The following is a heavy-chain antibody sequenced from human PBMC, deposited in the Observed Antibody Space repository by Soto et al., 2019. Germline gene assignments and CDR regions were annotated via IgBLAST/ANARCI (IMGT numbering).Heavy chain of an antibody. J-gene: IGHJ4*02. D-gene: IGHD3-10*01. CDR3: VKDPTAGGTGTYYSY. V-gene: IGHV3-30*18. CDR1: GFTFNTYG. Sequence: QVQLVESGGGVVQPGRSLRLSCAGSGFTFNTYGMHWVRQAPGKGLEWVAVMSYDGRKEYYVDSVKGRFTISRENSKNTLYLQMNSLREEDTAVYYCVKDPTAGGTGTYYSYWGQGPLLTVSS. CDR2: MSYDGRKE.